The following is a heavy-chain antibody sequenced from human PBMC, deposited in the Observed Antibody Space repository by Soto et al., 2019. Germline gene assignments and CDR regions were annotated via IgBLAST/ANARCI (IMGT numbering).Heavy chain of an antibody. CDR2: ISSDSLGT. D-gene: IGHD3-3*01. CDR1: VFSFSSYS. J-gene: IGHJ4*02. Sequence: PWWSLRLSCIASVFSFSSYSIDWFRQAPGKSLEWIAYISSDSLGTYYAASVRGRFTVSRENVKNEVYLQMASLRGEDTGVYYCARDRRGGLEPHFDYWGPGTLVTVSS. V-gene: IGHV3-48*01. CDR3: ARDRRGGLEPHFDY.